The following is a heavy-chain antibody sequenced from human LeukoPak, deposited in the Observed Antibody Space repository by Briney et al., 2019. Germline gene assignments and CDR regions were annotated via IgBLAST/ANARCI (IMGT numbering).Heavy chain of an antibody. Sequence: PGGSLRLSCAASGFTFSSYSMNWVRQAPGKGLEWVSSISGSSSYIYYADSVKGRFTISRDNAKNSLYLQMNSLRAEDTAVYYCARDRMITIFGVVTLDAFDIWGQGTMVTVSS. CDR2: ISGSSSYI. V-gene: IGHV3-21*01. CDR1: GFTFSSYS. J-gene: IGHJ3*02. CDR3: ARDRMITIFGVVTLDAFDI. D-gene: IGHD3-3*01.